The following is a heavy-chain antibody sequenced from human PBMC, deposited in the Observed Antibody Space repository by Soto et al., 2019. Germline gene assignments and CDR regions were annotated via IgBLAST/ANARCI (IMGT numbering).Heavy chain of an antibody. V-gene: IGHV3-7*05. CDR1: GFTFSAYW. CDR3: VGSRGWLFDY. D-gene: IGHD6-19*01. CDR2: IKQDGSEK. J-gene: IGHJ4*02. Sequence: EVQLVESGGDLVQPGGSLRLSCAASGFTFSAYWMQWVRQAPGKGLEWVASIKQDGSEKYYVDSVTGRFTISRDNAKNSLYLQMSSLRAEDTAMYYCVGSRGWLFDYWGQGNLVTVSS.